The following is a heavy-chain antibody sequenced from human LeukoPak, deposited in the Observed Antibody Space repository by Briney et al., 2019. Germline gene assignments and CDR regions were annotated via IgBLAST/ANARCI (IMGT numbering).Heavy chain of an antibody. CDR3: AAPTTVVTRTDAFDI. Sequence: GGSLRLSCAASGFTFINYGMHWVRQAPGKGLEWVAFIQYSGNNKYYADSVKGRFTISRDNSKNTLYLQMNSLRAEDTAVYYCAAPTTVVTRTDAFDIWGQGTMVTVSS. D-gene: IGHD4-23*01. J-gene: IGHJ3*02. CDR1: GFTFINYG. CDR2: IQYSGNNK. V-gene: IGHV3-30*02.